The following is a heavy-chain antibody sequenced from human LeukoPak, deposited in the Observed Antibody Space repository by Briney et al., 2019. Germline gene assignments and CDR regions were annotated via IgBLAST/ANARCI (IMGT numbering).Heavy chain of an antibody. CDR1: GFTFSSYA. J-gene: IGHJ4*02. CDR2: ISGSGGST. Sequence: PGVSLRLSCAASGFTFSSYAMSWVRQAPGKGLEWVSAISGSGGSTYYADSVKGRFTISRDNSKNTLYLQMNSLRAEDTAVYYCAKARHSGSYWWVFDYWGQGTLVTVSS. D-gene: IGHD1-26*01. CDR3: AKARHSGSYWWVFDY. V-gene: IGHV3-23*01.